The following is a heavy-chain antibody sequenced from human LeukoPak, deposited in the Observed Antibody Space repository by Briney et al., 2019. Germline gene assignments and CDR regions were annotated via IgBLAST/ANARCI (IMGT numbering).Heavy chain of an antibody. Sequence: SETLSLICTVSGGSISSYYWSWIRQPPGKGLEWIGYIYYSGSTYYNPSLKSRVTISVDTSKNQFSLKLSSVTAADTAVYYCASVPPAAAGHYYYYMDVWGKGTTVTVSS. D-gene: IGHD6-13*01. J-gene: IGHJ6*03. CDR2: IYYSGST. CDR1: GGSISSYY. V-gene: IGHV4-59*08. CDR3: ASVPPAAAGHYYYYMDV.